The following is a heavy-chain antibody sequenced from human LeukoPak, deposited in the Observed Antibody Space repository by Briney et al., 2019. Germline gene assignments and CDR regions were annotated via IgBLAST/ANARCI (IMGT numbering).Heavy chain of an antibody. Sequence: PSETLSLTCTVSGGSISSSSYYWGWIRQPPGKGLEWIGSIYYSGSTYYNPSLKSRVTISVDTSKNQFSLKLSSVTAADTAVYYCARRYYDSSGELNDAFDIWGQGTMVTVSS. CDR2: IYYSGST. CDR3: ARRYYDSSGELNDAFDI. V-gene: IGHV4-39*01. J-gene: IGHJ3*02. CDR1: GGSISSSSYY. D-gene: IGHD3-22*01.